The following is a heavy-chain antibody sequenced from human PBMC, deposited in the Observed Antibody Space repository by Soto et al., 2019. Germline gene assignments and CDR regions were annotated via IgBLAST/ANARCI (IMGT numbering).Heavy chain of an antibody. Sequence: GGSLRLSCAASGFTFSSYWMSWVRQAPGKGLEWVANIKQDGSGKYYVDSVKGRFTISRDNAKNSLYLQMNSLRAEDTAVYYCARDEKVVVVAATNYYYYMDVWGKGTTVTVSS. V-gene: IGHV3-7*01. J-gene: IGHJ6*03. D-gene: IGHD2-15*01. CDR2: IKQDGSGK. CDR3: ARDEKVVVVAATNYYYYMDV. CDR1: GFTFSSYW.